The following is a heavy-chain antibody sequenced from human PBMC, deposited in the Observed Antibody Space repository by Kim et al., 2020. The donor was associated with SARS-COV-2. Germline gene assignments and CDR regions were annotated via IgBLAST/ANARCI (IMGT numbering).Heavy chain of an antibody. CDR3: ARGGNSYGYLNHDSSGYSLLGIDY. Sequence: SETLSLTCTVSGGSISSYYWSWIRQPPGKGLEWIGYIYYSGSTNYNPSLKSRVTISVDTSKNQFSLKLSSVTAADTAVYYCARGGNSYGYLNHDSSGYSLLGIDYWGQGTLVTVSS. J-gene: IGHJ4*02. D-gene: IGHD3-22*01. CDR1: GGSISSYY. CDR2: IYYSGST. V-gene: IGHV4-59*01.